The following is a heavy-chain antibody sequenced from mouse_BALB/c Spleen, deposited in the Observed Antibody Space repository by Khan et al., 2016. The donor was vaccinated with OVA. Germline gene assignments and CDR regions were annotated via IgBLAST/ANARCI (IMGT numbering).Heavy chain of an antibody. J-gene: IGHJ3*01. CDR1: GYTFTSYY. Sequence: QVQLQQPGAELVKPGASVKLSCKASGYTFTSYYIYWVKQRPGQGLEWIGGIIPSNGDTNFNERFKSKATLTVDKSSSTAYMQLSSLTSEDSAVYSCTRAVCAAFGYWGQGTLVTVSA. CDR3: TRAVCAAFGY. D-gene: IGHD6-1*01. V-gene: IGHV1S81*02. CDR2: IIPSNGDT.